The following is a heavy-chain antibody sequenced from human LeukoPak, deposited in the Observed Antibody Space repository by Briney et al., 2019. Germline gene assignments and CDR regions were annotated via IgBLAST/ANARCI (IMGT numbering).Heavy chain of an antibody. CDR3: ARDGAARPEYDY. D-gene: IGHD6-6*01. CDR2: INPNSGGT. CDR1: GYTFTGYY. J-gene: IGHJ4*02. Sequence: SVKVSCKSSGYTFTGYYMHWVRQAPGPGLEWMGWINPNSGGTNYAQKFQGRVTMTRDTSISTAYMEPSRLRSDDTAVYYCARDGAARPEYDYWGQGTLVTVSS. V-gene: IGHV1-2*02.